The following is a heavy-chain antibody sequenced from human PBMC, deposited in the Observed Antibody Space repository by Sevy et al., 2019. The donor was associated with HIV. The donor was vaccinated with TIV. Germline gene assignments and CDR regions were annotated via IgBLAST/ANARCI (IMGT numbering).Heavy chain of an antibody. CDR3: ARVPSTGRYGMDV. D-gene: IGHD3-10*01. J-gene: IGHJ6*02. CDR1: GFSFSTYS. Sequence: GGSLRLSCAASGFSFSTYSMNWVSQAPGKGLEWVSYISSSSSTIYYADSVRGRFTISRDNAKNSLYLQMNSLRADDTAVYYCARVPSTGRYGMDVWGQGTTVTVSS. V-gene: IGHV3-48*01. CDR2: ISSSSSTI.